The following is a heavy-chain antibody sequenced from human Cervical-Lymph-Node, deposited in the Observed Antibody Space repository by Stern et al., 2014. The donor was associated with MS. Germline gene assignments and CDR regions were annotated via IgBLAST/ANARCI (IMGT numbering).Heavy chain of an antibody. J-gene: IGHJ4*02. CDR2: VHYSGTT. CDR1: GGSISSYY. V-gene: IGHV4-59*08. CDR3: AGSGTYYPDY. D-gene: IGHD3-3*01. Sequence: VQLVQSGPGLVKPSETLSLTCSVSGGSISSYYWNWIRQPPGKGLEWIANVHYSGTTHYNPSPKSRVTILLDTSMKKISLKLTSVTAADTAVYYCAGSGTYYPDYWGQGILVTVSS.